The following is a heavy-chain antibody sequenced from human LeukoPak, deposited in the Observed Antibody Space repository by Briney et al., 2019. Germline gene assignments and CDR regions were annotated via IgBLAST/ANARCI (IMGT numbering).Heavy chain of an antibody. D-gene: IGHD4-23*01. Sequence: GSLRLSCTASGFTFGDYAMSWVRQAPGKGLEWVSAITGSGGSTYYADSVKGRFTISRDNSKNTLYLQMNSLRAEDTAVYYCAKQLRWPSPDYWGQGTLVTVSS. CDR3: AKQLRWPSPDY. V-gene: IGHV3-23*01. J-gene: IGHJ4*02. CDR2: ITGSGGST. CDR1: GFTFGDYA.